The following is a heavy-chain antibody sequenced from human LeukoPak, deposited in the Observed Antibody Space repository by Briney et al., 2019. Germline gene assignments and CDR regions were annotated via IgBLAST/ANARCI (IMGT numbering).Heavy chain of an antibody. CDR1: GGSISSGGYY. V-gene: IGHV4-31*03. Sequence: SQTLSLTCTVYGGSISSGGYYWSWIRQHPGKGLEWIGYIYYSGSTYYNPSLKSRVTISVDTSKNQFSLKLSSVTAADTAVYYCARDLWNHDRPDRTSWFDPWGQGTLVTVSS. CDR2: IYYSGST. CDR3: ARDLWNHDRPDRTSWFDP. D-gene: IGHD1-1*01. J-gene: IGHJ5*02.